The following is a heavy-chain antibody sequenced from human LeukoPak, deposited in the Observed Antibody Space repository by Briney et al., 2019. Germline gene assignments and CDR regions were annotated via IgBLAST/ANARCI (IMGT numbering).Heavy chain of an antibody. CDR2: LYYNGSF. J-gene: IGHJ4*02. CDR1: GDSISSSNSY. D-gene: IGHD3-10*01. CDR3: VIMAGY. V-gene: IGHV4-39*01. Sequence: KASETLSLTCTVSGDSISSSNSYRGWIRQPPGKGLEWIGSLYYNGSFYYNPSLKSRVTISADTSKNQFSLKLTSVTAADTAVYYCVIMAGYWGQGTLVTVSS.